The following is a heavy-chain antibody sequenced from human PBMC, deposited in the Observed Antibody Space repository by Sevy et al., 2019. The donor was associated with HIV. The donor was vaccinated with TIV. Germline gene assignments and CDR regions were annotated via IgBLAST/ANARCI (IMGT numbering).Heavy chain of an antibody. CDR2: IWNDRGNK. V-gene: IGHV3-33*01. CDR1: GFSFSRYG. Sequence: GGSLRLSCAASGFSFSRYGMHWVRQAPGKGLEWVAVIWNDRGNKHYADSVKGRFAISRDNSKNTLYLQMNSLRAEDTAVYYCASLPHNYYDSSGYSGDDAFDIWGQGTMVTVSS. D-gene: IGHD3-22*01. J-gene: IGHJ3*02. CDR3: ASLPHNYYDSSGYSGDDAFDI.